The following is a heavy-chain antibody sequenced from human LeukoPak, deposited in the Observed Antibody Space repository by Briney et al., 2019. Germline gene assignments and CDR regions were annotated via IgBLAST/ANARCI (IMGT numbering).Heavy chain of an antibody. CDR2: INSDGSST. Sequence: GGSLRLSCATSGFTFSSYWMTWVRQAPGKGLVWVSRINSDGSSTSYADSVKGRFTISRDNAKNTLYLQMNSLRAEDTAVYYCARDEHGGNCLFDYWGQGTLVTVSS. CDR3: ARDEHGGNCLFDY. CDR1: GFTFSSYW. D-gene: IGHD4-23*01. J-gene: IGHJ4*02. V-gene: IGHV3-74*01.